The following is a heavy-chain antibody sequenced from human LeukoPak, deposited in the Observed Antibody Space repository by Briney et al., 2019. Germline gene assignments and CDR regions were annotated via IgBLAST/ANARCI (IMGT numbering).Heavy chain of an antibody. Sequence: GGSLRLSCAASGFTISTYAMTWVRQAPGKGLERVSSITSSGATTYYADSVKGRFTISRDISKNTLYLQMNSLTAEDSAVYYCAKEFIAGDGHVDCDSWGQGTLVTVSS. V-gene: IGHV3-23*01. J-gene: IGHJ4*02. CDR3: AKEFIAGDGHVDCDS. CDR1: GFTISTYA. CDR2: ITSSGATT. D-gene: IGHD5-24*01.